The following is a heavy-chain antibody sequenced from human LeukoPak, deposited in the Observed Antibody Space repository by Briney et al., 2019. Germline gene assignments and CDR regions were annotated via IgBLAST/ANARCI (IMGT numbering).Heavy chain of an antibody. V-gene: IGHV3-23*01. D-gene: IGHD6-13*01. J-gene: IGHJ4*02. Sequence: GGSLRLSCAASGFTFDTHHMSWVRQAPGKGLEWLSDIPGSGGTTHYSDSVTGRFTISRDNSKNTLYLQMDSLRVGDTAVYYCARDQALQLVGDSWGQGTLVSVSS. CDR1: GFTFDTHH. CDR2: IPGSGGTT. CDR3: ARDQALQLVGDS.